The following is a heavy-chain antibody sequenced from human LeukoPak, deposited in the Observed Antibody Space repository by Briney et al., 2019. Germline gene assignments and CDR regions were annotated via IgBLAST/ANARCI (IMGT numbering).Heavy chain of an antibody. D-gene: IGHD6-19*01. CDR1: GGSISNYH. J-gene: IGHJ4*02. CDR3: ARRDISTGWSVDY. Sequence: PSETLSLTCTVSGGSISNYHWSWIRQPAGKGLEWIGQIHTSGSTNYNPPLKSRVTMSIDTPENQVSLTIRSVTAADTAIYYCARRDISTGWSVDYWGQGTLVTVSS. CDR2: IHTSGST. V-gene: IGHV4-4*07.